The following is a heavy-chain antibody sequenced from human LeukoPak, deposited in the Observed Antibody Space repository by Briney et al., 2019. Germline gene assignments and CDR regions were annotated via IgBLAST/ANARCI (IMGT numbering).Heavy chain of an antibody. CDR1: GFTFSSSA. CDR3: AKGYSYGLNWFDP. Sequence: GGSLRLSCAASGFTFSSSAMSWVRQAPGKGLEWVSAISNNGGYTYYADSVQGRFTISRDNSKNTLYLQMNSLRAEDTAVYYCAKGYSYGLNWFDPWGQGTLVTVSS. D-gene: IGHD5-18*01. J-gene: IGHJ5*02. V-gene: IGHV3-23*01. CDR2: ISNNGGYT.